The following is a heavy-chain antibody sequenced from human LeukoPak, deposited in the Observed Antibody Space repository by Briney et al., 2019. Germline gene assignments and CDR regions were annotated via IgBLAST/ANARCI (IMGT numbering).Heavy chain of an antibody. J-gene: IGHJ4*02. D-gene: IGHD6-19*01. V-gene: IGHV1-46*01. CDR1: GGTFSSYA. CDR2: INLSGGST. CDR3: ARDRVGSSGWFIFDY. Sequence: ASVKVSCKASGGTFSSYAISWVRQAPGQGLEWMGIINLSGGSTSYAQKFQGRVTMTRDTSTSTVYMELSSLRSEDTAVYYCARDRVGSSGWFIFDYWGQGTLVTVSS.